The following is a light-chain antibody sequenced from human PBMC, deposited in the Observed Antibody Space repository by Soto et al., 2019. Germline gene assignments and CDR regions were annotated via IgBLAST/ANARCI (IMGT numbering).Light chain of an antibody. J-gene: IGKJ4*01. CDR1: QTVRNNY. CDR3: QQFSSYPLT. V-gene: IGKV3-20*01. Sequence: ESLFAQAPSAPSLSPGERATLSCRASQTVRNNYLAWYQQKPGQAPRLLIYDASSRATGIPDRFSGGGSGTDFTLTISRLEPEDFAVYYCQQFSSYPLTFGGGTKVDIK. CDR2: DAS.